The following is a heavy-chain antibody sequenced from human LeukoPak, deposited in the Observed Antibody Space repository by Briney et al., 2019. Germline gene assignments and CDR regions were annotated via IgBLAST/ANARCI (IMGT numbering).Heavy chain of an antibody. CDR2: ISAYNGNT. J-gene: IGHJ4*02. CDR3: ARDGMPWDSSSRRFFDY. CDR1: GGTFTNYA. V-gene: IGHV1-18*01. D-gene: IGHD6-6*01. Sequence: ASVKVSCKASGGTFTNYAISWVRQAPGQGLEWMGWISAYNGNTNYAQKLQGRVTMTTDTSTSTAYMELRSLRSDDTAVYYCARDGMPWDSSSRRFFDYWGQGTLVTVSS.